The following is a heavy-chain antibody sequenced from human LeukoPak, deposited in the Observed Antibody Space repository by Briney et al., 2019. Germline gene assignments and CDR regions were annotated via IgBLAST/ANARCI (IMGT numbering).Heavy chain of an antibody. V-gene: IGHV1-8*01. CDR3: ASYHPYGGMDV. CDR2: MNPNSGNT. Sequence: ASVKVSCKASGYTFTSYDINWVRQATGQGLEWMGWMNPNSGNTGYAQKFQGRVTMTTDTSTSTAYMELRSLRSDDTAVYYCASYHPYGGMDVWGQGTTVTVSS. J-gene: IGHJ6*02. D-gene: IGHD4-17*01. CDR1: GYTFTSYD.